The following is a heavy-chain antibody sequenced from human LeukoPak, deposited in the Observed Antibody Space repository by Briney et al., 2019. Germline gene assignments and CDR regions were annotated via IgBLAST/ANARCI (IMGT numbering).Heavy chain of an antibody. CDR3: ARGSSLIGADY. D-gene: IGHD3-10*01. Sequence: ASVKVSCKASGGTFSSYAISWVRQAPGQGLEWMGRIIPILGIANYAQKFQGRVTITADKSTSTAYMELSSLRSEDTAVYYCARGSSLIGADYWGQGTLVTVSS. CDR2: IIPILGIA. V-gene: IGHV1-69*04. CDR1: GGTFSSYA. J-gene: IGHJ4*02.